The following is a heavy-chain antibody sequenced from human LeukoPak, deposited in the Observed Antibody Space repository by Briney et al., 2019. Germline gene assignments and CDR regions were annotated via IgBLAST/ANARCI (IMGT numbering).Heavy chain of an antibody. CDR1: GDSISSGDYY. CDR3: AREAIFYYYMDV. Sequence: PSQTLSLTCTVSGDSISSGDYYWNWIRQPAGKGLEWIGRIYTSGSTNYNPSLKSRVTISVNTSKSQFSLKLSSVTAADTAVYFCAREAIFYYYMDVWGNGTTVTISS. V-gene: IGHV4-61*02. CDR2: IYTSGST. J-gene: IGHJ6*03. D-gene: IGHD3-9*01.